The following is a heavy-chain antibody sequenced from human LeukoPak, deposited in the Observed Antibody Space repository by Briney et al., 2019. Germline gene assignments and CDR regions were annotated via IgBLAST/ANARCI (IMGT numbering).Heavy chain of an antibody. Sequence: GGSLRLSCGAAGFTFSNYAMTWVRQAPGKGPQWVSSIYGNSKKTFYADSVKGRFTISRDNAKNTLYLQMNSLRVEDTAVYYCVQSELRPFKAFDWGQGTQVTASS. CDR3: VQSELRPFKAFD. CDR1: GFTFSNYA. CDR2: IYGNSKKT. V-gene: IGHV3-23*01. D-gene: IGHD1-7*01. J-gene: IGHJ1*01.